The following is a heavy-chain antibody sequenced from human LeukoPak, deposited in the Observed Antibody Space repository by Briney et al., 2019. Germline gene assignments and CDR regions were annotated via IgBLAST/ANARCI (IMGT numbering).Heavy chain of an antibody. J-gene: IGHJ5*02. D-gene: IGHD2-15*01. CDR3: ARGLYCNGVTCYRELGFDP. CDR2: INPNSGGT. V-gene: IGHV1-2*02. Sequence: ASVKVSCKASGYTFTGYYMHWVRQAPGQGLEWMGWINPNSGGTNYAQKFQGRVTMTRDTSISTAYMELRSLRADDTAVYYCARGLYCNGVTCYRELGFDPWGQGTLVTVSS. CDR1: GYTFTGYY.